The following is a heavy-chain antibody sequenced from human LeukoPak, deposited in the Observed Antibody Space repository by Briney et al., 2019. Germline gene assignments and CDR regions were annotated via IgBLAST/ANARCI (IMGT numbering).Heavy chain of an antibody. V-gene: IGHV1-2*02. CDR1: GYKFISHY. CDR2: MHGGNGNT. J-gene: IGHJ4*02. D-gene: IGHD2-21*02. Sequence: ASVRVSCKASGYKFISHYLQWVRQAPGLGPEWMGWMHGGNGNTRYAEKFEGRVTMTRDTSIGTAYMDLSTLTSDDTAVYYCAREGSYCVGGDCYSFDFWGQGTLVTVSS. CDR3: AREGSYCVGGDCYSFDF.